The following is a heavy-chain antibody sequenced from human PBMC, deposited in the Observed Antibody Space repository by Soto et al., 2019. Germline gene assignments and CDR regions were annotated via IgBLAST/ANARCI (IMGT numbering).Heavy chain of an antibody. CDR1: GFTFSTNG. CDR3: AKDLKLWVPELFPSDY. Sequence: QVQLVESGGGVVQPGRSLRLSCEASGFTFSTNGMHWVRQAPGKGLEWVAVISSHGNDKYYADSVKGRFTISRDNSKNTLYLQMNSLRAEDMAVYYRAKDLKLWVPELFPSDYWGQGTLVTVSS. J-gene: IGHJ4*02. V-gene: IGHV3-30*18. D-gene: IGHD3-10*01. CDR2: ISSHGNDK.